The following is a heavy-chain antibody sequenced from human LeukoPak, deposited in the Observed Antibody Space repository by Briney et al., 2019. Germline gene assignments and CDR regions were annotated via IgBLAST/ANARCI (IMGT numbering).Heavy chain of an antibody. D-gene: IGHD3-10*01. CDR2: ISHDVGNK. V-gene: IGHV3-30*18. CDR3: AKEVGYYGLGRFPD. J-gene: IGHJ4*02. Sequence: GGSLRLSCAPSGFTFSSYGMHWVRQAPGKGLEWVTVISHDVGNKYYADSVKGRFTISRDNSKNTLYLQMNSLRAEDTAVYYCAKEVGYYGLGRFPDWGQGTLVTVSS. CDR1: GFTFSSYG.